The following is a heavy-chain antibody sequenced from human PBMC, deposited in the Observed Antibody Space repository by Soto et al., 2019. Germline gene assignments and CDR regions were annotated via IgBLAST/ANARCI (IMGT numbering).Heavy chain of an antibody. V-gene: IGHV3-23*01. CDR2: ISGTGGNT. CDR1: GFTFSSYA. J-gene: IGHJ4*02. Sequence: LSLTCAASGFTFSSYAMSWVRQAPGKGLEWVSSISGTGGNTYYADSVKGRFTISRDNSKNTLYLEMNSLGAEDTAVYYCAMSGGFCSSTSCPITPFDYWGQGSLVTVSS. D-gene: IGHD2-2*01. CDR3: AMSGGFCSSTSCPITPFDY.